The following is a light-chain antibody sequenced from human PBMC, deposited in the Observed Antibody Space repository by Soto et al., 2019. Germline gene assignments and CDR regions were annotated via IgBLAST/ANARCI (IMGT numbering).Light chain of an antibody. CDR3: QQRSNWPIT. V-gene: IGKV3D-20*02. CDR2: GAS. Sequence: IVLSQSPGTLSLSPGDRATLSCRASQSVSSSYLAWYQQKPGQAPGLLIYGASSRATGIPDRFSGSGSGTDFTLTISSLEPEDFAVYYCQQRSNWPITFGQGTLLEIK. J-gene: IGKJ5*01. CDR1: QSVSSSY.